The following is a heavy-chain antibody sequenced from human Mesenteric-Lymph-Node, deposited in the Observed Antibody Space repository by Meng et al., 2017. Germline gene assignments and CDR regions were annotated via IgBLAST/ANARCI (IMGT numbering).Heavy chain of an antibody. CDR2: TYYRSKWYN. Sequence: LQESGPGLVKPSQTLSLTCAISGDSVSNNSPASNWIRQSPSRGLEWLGRTYYRSKWYNDYAVSVKSRITINPDTSKNQFSLQLNSVTPEDTAVYYCGRGGGSYYHFDYWGQGTLVTVSS. CDR1: GDSVSNNSPA. J-gene: IGHJ4*02. V-gene: IGHV6-1*01. CDR3: GRGGGSYYHFDY. D-gene: IGHD1-26*01.